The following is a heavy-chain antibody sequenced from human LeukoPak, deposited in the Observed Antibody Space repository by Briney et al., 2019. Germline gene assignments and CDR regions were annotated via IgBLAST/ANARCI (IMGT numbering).Heavy chain of an antibody. Sequence: ASVKVSCKASGYTFTSYDINWVRQATGQGLEWMGWMNPNSGNTGYAQKFQGRVTMTRNTSISTAYMELSSLRSEDTAVYYCARGRYYDYIWGSYRARGIFDYWGQGTLVTVSS. CDR2: MNPNSGNT. CDR1: GYTFTSYD. J-gene: IGHJ4*02. D-gene: IGHD3-16*01. CDR3: ARGRYYDYIWGSYRARGIFDY. V-gene: IGHV1-8*01.